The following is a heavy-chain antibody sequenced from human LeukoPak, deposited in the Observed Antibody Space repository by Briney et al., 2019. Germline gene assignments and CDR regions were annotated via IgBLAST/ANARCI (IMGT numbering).Heavy chain of an antibody. J-gene: IGHJ3*02. D-gene: IGHD6-19*01. Sequence: GGSLRLSCAASGFTFSSYAMSWVRQAPGKGLEWVSAISGSGSTYYADSVKGRFTISRDNSKNTLYLQMNSLRAEGTAVYYCAKDRLSGWPDDAFDIWGQGTMVTVSS. V-gene: IGHV3-23*01. CDR3: AKDRLSGWPDDAFDI. CDR1: GFTFSSYA. CDR2: ISGSGST.